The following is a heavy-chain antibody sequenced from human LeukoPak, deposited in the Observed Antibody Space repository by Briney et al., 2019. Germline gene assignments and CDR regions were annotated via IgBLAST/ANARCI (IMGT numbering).Heavy chain of an antibody. J-gene: IGHJ4*02. CDR3: ARGGGGNALDY. CDR1: GDSIGSGGYY. V-gene: IGHV4-31*03. CDR2: IYYSGST. D-gene: IGHD4-23*01. Sequence: SQTLSLTCTVSGDSIGSGGYYWSWIRQHPGKGLEQIGYIYYSGSTYYSPSLRSRVTISVDTSRNQFSLKLRSVTAADTAVYYCARGGGGNALDYWGQGTLVTVSS.